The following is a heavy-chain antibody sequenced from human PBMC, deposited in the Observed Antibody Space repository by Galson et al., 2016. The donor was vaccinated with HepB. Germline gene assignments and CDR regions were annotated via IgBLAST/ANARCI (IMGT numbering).Heavy chain of an antibody. D-gene: IGHD3-10*01. J-gene: IGHJ5*02. V-gene: IGHV4-39*01. CDR2: VFSTGAT. CDR3: ARHRALEISVSLNWFDP. Sequence: SETLSLTCAVSGGSVSSSNYYWGWIRQPPGKSLEWIGSVFSTGATYYTGPLESRLTISIDTSNNEFFLKINSVTAADTAVYYCARHRALEISVSLNWFDPWGQGTLVIVSS. CDR1: GGSVSSSNYY.